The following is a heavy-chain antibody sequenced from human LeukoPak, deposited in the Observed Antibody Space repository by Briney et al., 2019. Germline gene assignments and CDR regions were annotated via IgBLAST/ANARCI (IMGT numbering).Heavy chain of an antibody. CDR1: GGTFSSYA. D-gene: IGHD1-26*01. Sequence: ASVKVSCKASGGTFSSYAISWVRQAPGQGLEWMGRIIPILGIANYAQKFQGRVTITADKSTSTAYMELSSLRSEGTAVYYCARGATLYYFDYWGQGTLVTVSS. CDR2: IIPILGIA. J-gene: IGHJ4*02. CDR3: ARGATLYYFDY. V-gene: IGHV1-69*04.